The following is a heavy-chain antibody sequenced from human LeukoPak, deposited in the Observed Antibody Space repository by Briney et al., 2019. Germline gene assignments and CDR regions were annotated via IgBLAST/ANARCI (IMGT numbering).Heavy chain of an antibody. V-gene: IGHV3-30*02. D-gene: IGHD3-10*01. CDR2: IRYDGSNK. CDR3: AKDGRTMVRGVMSS. CDR1: GFTFSSYG. Sequence: GGSLRLSCAASGFTFSSYGMHWVRQAPGKGLEWVAFIRYDGSNKYYADSVKGRFTISRDNSKNTLYLQMNSLRAEDTAVYYCAKDGRTMVRGVMSSWGQGTLVTVSS. J-gene: IGHJ5*02.